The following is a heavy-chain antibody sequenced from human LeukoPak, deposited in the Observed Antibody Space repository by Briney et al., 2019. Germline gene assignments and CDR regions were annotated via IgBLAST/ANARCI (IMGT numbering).Heavy chain of an antibody. J-gene: IGHJ3*02. Sequence: PSETLSLTCTVSGGSVSSGSYYWSWIRQPPGKGLEWIGYIYYSGSTNYNPSLKSRVTISVDTSKNQFSLKLSSVTAADTAVYYCARAKTFQGLWAFDIWGQGTMVTVSS. CDR2: IYYSGST. CDR1: GGSVSSGSYY. D-gene: IGHD2-21*01. CDR3: ARAKTFQGLWAFDI. V-gene: IGHV4-61*01.